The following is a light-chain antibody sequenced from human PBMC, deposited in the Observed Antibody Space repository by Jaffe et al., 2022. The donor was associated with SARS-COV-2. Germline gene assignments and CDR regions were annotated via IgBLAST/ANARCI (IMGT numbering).Light chain of an antibody. CDR1: QSISQW. Sequence: DIQMTQSPSTLSASVGDRVTIACRASQSISQWLAWYQQRPGKAPKLLIYKASSLASGVPLRFSGSGSGTEFTLTISRLQPDDFATYFCQQYNSYEYTFGQGTKLEIK. CDR2: KAS. CDR3: QQYNSYEYT. J-gene: IGKJ2*01. V-gene: IGKV1-5*03.